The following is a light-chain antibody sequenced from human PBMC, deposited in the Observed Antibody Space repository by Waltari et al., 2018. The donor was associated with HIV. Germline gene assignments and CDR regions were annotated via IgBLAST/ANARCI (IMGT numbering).Light chain of an antibody. CDR2: DVN. CDR1: NKDLVGYNY. J-gene: IGLJ2*01. CDR3: SSYACVNSWL. V-gene: IGLV2-14*01. Sequence: QSALLQPASVSGPPVQSITIPCAGPNKDLVGYNYVSWYQQPPGKAPKLIIYDVNQRPSGLSDRFSGSKSGDTASLTISGLQTEDEAEYYCSSYACVNSWLFGSGTKLTVL.